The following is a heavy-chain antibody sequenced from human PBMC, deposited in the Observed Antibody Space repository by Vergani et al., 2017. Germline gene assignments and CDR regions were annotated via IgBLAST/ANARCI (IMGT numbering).Heavy chain of an antibody. D-gene: IGHD4-23*01. CDR2: FDPEDGET. Sequence: QVQLVQSGAEVKKPGASVKVSCKVSGYTLTELSMHWVRQAPGKGLEWMGVFDPEDGETIYAQKFQGRVTMTEDTSTDTAYMELSSLRSEDTAVYYCATDPRESYGGNYPGYFDYWGQGTLVTVSS. CDR3: ATDPRESYGGNYPGYFDY. CDR1: GYTLTELS. V-gene: IGHV1-24*01. J-gene: IGHJ4*02.